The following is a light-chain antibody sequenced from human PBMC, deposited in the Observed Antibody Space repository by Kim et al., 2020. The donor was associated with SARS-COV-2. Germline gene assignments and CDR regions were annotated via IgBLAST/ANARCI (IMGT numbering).Light chain of an antibody. V-gene: IGKV3-15*01. Sequence: DIVMTQSPATLSVSPGERATLSCRASQSVSRNLAWYQQKPGQAPRLLIYGASTRATGIPARFSGSGSGTEFTLSISSLQSEDFALYYCQQYNNWPPLTFGGGTKLEI. J-gene: IGKJ4*01. CDR3: QQYNNWPPLT. CDR2: GAS. CDR1: QSVSRN.